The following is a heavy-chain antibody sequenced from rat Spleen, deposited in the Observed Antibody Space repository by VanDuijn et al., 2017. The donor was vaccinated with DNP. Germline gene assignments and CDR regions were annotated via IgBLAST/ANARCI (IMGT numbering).Heavy chain of an antibody. CDR3: ARDAGGPFDY. V-gene: IGHV5-58*01. J-gene: IGHJ2*01. Sequence: EVQLVETGGGLVQLGRSLKLSCVASGFTFSSYWMYWIRQAPGKGLEWVASINTDGGSTYYPDSVKGRLTISRDNAEKTVYLHMNSLRSEDTATYYCARDAGGPFDYWGQGVMVTVSS. D-gene: IGHD1-11*01. CDR1: GFTFSSYW. CDR2: INTDGGST.